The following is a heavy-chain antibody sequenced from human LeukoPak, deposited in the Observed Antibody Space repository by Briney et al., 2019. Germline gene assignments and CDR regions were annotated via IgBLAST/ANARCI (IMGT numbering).Heavy chain of an antibody. CDR2: IIPIFGTA. CDR1: GGTFSSYA. J-gene: IGHJ4*02. Sequence: SLKVSCKASGGTFSSYAISWVRQAPGQGLEWMGGIIPIFGTANYAQKFQGRVTITADESTSTAYMELSSLRSEDTAVYYCARGRDLDYGGNSGSGYWGQGTLVTVSS. CDR3: ARGRDLDYGGNSGSGY. V-gene: IGHV1-69*01. D-gene: IGHD4-23*01.